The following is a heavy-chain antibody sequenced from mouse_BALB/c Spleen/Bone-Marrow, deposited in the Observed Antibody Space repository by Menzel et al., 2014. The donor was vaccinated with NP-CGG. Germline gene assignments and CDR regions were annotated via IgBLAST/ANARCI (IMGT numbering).Heavy chain of an antibody. Sequence: VKLQESGAELVRPGVSVKLSCKASGYTFTSYWINWVKQRPGHGLEWIGNIYPSDSYTNYNQKFKDKATLTVDKSSSTAYMQLSSPTSEDSAVYYCTRSYGSSYEYYFDYWGQGTTLTVSS. V-gene: IGHV1-69*02. CDR3: TRSYGSSYEYYFDY. CDR1: GYTFTSYW. CDR2: IYPSDSYT. D-gene: IGHD1-1*01. J-gene: IGHJ2*01.